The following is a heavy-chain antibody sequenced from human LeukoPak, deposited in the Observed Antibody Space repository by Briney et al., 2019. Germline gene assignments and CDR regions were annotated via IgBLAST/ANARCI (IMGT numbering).Heavy chain of an antibody. V-gene: IGHV4-34*01. CDR3: ARHAYSSSGRADY. J-gene: IGHJ4*02. CDR1: GGSFSGYY. D-gene: IGHD6-6*01. CDR2: IYYSGTT. Sequence: KPSETLSLTCAVYGGSFSGYYWSWIRQPPGKGLEWNGSIYYSGTTYYNPSLKSRVTISVDTSKNQFSLKLSSVTAADTAVYYCARHAYSSSGRADYWGQGTLVTVSS.